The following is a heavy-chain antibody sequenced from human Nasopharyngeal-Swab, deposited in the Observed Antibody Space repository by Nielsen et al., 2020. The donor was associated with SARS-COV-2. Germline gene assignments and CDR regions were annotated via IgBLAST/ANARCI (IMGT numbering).Heavy chain of an antibody. CDR3: ARDGWELLP. D-gene: IGHD1-26*01. V-gene: IGHV3-30-3*01. J-gene: IGHJ5*02. CDR1: GFTFNSYA. CDR2: ISYDGSNK. Sequence: GESLKISCAASGFTFNSYALHWVRQAPGTGLEWVAVISYDGSNKYYADSVKGRFTISRDNSKNTLYLQMNSLRVEDTAVYYCARDGWELLPWGQGTLVTVSS.